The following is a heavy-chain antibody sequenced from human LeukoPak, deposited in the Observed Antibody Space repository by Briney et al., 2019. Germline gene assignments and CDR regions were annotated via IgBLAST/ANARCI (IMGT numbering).Heavy chain of an antibody. V-gene: IGHV3-11*04. D-gene: IGHD3-3*01. CDR2: ISSSGSTI. CDR3: ARDGRGMVKGGFDP. Sequence: GGSLRLSCAASGFTFSDYYMSWIGQAPGKWLEWVSYISSSGSTIYYADSVRGRFTISRDNAKNSLYLQMNSLRAEDTAVYYCARDGRGMVKGGFDPWGQGTLVTVSS. J-gene: IGHJ5*02. CDR1: GFTFSDYY.